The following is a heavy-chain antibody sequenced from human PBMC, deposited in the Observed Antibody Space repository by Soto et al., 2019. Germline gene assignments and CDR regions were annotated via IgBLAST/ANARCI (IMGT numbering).Heavy chain of an antibody. Sequence: SVAACRFGFINSWRIWEQRIPGKGLEWVAHIKQDGSEKYHVDSVKGRLTISRDNAKNSLYLQMNSLRAEDTAVYSCARGGAWFIDSSGQGTLFTVSS. V-gene: IGHV3-7*01. J-gene: IGHJ4*02. CDR3: ARGGAWFIDS. D-gene: IGHD3-10*01. CDR1: RFGFINSW. CDR2: IKQDGSEK.